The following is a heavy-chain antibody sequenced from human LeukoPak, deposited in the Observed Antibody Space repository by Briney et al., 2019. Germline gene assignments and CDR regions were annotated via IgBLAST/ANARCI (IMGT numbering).Heavy chain of an antibody. Sequence: SQTLSLTCAVSGGSISRGGYSWSWIRQPPGKGLEWIGYIYHSGSTYYNPSLKSRVTISVDRSKNQFSLKLSSVTAADTAVYYCARETVPGAYGYWGQGTLVAVSS. J-gene: IGHJ4*02. D-gene: IGHD2-2*01. V-gene: IGHV4-30-2*01. CDR2: IYHSGST. CDR3: ARETVPGAYGY. CDR1: GGSISRGGYS.